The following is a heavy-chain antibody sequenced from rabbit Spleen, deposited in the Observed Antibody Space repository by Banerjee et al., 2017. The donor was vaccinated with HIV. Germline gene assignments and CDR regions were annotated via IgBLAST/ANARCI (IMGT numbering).Heavy chain of an antibody. D-gene: IGHD1-1*01. Sequence: QSLEESGGDLVKPGASLTLTCMSSGVSFSDSSYMCWVRQAPGKGLEWIACIDSGSSGFTYFANWAKGRFTISMTSSTTVTLQMTSLTAADTATYFCARDTSSSFSSYGMDLWGPGTLVTVS. J-gene: IGHJ6*01. V-gene: IGHV1S40*01. CDR1: GVSFSDSSY. CDR3: ARDTSSSFSSYGMDL. CDR2: IDSGSSGFT.